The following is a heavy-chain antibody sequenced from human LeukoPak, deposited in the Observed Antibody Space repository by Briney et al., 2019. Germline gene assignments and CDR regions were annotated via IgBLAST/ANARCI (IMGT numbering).Heavy chain of an antibody. V-gene: IGHV3-9*01. Sequence: PGGSLRLSCAASGFTFDDYAMHWVRQAPGKGLEWVSGISWNSGSIGYADSVKGRFTISRDNAKNSLYLQMNSLRAEDTALYYCAKSGWELLEGGGSYFDYWGQGTLVTVSS. CDR2: ISWNSGSI. D-gene: IGHD1-26*01. CDR3: AKSGWELLEGGGSYFDY. J-gene: IGHJ4*02. CDR1: GFTFDDYA.